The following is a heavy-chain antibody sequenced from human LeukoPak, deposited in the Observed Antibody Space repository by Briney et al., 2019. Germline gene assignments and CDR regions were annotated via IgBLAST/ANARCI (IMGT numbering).Heavy chain of an antibody. Sequence: ASVKVSCKASGYTFTSYYMHWVRQAPGQGLEWMGIINPSGGSTSYAQKFQGRVTMTRDTSTSTVYMELSSLRSEDTAVYYCARRRRGFLDYQGAFDIWGQGTMVTVSS. V-gene: IGHV1-46*01. D-gene: IGHD3/OR15-3a*01. CDR3: ARRRRGFLDYQGAFDI. CDR1: GYTFTSYY. J-gene: IGHJ3*02. CDR2: INPSGGST.